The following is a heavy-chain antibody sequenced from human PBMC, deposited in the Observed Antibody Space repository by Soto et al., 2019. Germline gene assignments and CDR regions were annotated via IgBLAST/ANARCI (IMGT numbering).Heavy chain of an antibody. Sequence: ASVKVSCKASGYTFNFYGITWVRQAPGQGLEWMGWISGFNGNTNYAADLQGRVTLTTDTSTSTAYMELRSLRSDDTAIYYCARDPHEFWTSYWFDPWGQGTPVTVSS. J-gene: IGHJ5*02. CDR2: ISGFNGNT. D-gene: IGHD3-3*01. V-gene: IGHV1-18*01. CDR3: ARDPHEFWTSYWFDP. CDR1: GYTFNFYG.